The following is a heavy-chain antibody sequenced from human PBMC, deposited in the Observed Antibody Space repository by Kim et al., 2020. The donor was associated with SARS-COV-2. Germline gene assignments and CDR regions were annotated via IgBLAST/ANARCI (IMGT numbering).Heavy chain of an antibody. CDR3: GKTGYCSGGSCYTTTNPIDY. CDR2: ISAYNGNT. V-gene: IGHV1-18*01. CDR1: GYTFTSYG. J-gene: IGHJ4*02. Sequence: ASVKVSCKASGYTFTSYGISWVRQAPGQGLEWMGWISAYNGNTNYAQKLQGRVTMTTDTSTSTAYMELRSLRSDDTAVYYCGKTGYCSGGSCYTTTNPIDYWGQGTLVTVSS. D-gene: IGHD2-15*01.